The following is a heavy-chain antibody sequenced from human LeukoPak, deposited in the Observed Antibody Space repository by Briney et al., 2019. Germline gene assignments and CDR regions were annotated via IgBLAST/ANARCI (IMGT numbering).Heavy chain of an antibody. CDR1: GFTFSSYS. Sequence: PGGSLRLSCAASGFTFSSYSINWVRQAPGKGLQWVSYIGSGSSPIHYEDFVKGRFTISRDNAKNTLYLQMNSLRDEDTAVYYCARSEYTNRNNFDYWGQGTRVTVSS. CDR3: ARSEYTNRNNFDY. J-gene: IGHJ4*02. V-gene: IGHV3-48*02. CDR2: IGSGSSPI. D-gene: IGHD2/OR15-2a*01.